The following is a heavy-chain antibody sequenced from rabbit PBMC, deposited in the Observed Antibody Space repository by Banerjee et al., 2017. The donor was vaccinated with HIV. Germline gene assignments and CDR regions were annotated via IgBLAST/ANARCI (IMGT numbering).Heavy chain of an antibody. CDR1: GFSFSRYW. D-gene: IGHD8-1*01. J-gene: IGHJ4*01. CDR3: ARDIGGSSNWDL. Sequence: QSLEESGGDLVKPEGSLTLTCTASGFSFSRYWMCWVRQAPGKGLEWIACIYNGDGSTYYASWAKGRFTISKTSSTTVTLQMTSLTAADTATYFCARDIGGSSNWDLWGQGTLVTVS. V-gene: IGHV1S40*01. CDR2: IYNGDGST.